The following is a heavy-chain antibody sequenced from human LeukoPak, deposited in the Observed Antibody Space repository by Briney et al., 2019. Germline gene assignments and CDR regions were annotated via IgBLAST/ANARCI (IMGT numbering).Heavy chain of an antibody. J-gene: IGHJ4*02. CDR3: ARAIRFSGCSSTSCYIGIVGATVYYFDY. CDR1: GYTFTSYD. D-gene: IGHD2-2*01. V-gene: IGHV1-8*03. CDR2: MNPNSGNT. Sequence: GASVKVSCKASGYTFTSYDINWVRQATGQGLEWMGWMNPNSGNTGYAQKFQGRVTITRNTSISTAYMELSSLRSEDTAVYYCARAIRFSGCSSTSCYIGIVGATVYYFDYWGQGTLVTVSS.